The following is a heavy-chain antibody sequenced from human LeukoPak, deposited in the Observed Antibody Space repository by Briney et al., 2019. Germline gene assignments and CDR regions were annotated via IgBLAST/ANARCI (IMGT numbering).Heavy chain of an antibody. CDR3: AKVHGWGRQLGYYFDY. Sequence: GGSLRLSCEPHGFTFSNYGMHWVRQPPGKGLEWVAFISYGETEKQYADSVKGRFAISRDDSKNTLFLRMNSLRDEDTAIYYCAKVHGWGRQLGYYFDYWGQGTLVTVSS. CDR1: GFTFSNYG. J-gene: IGHJ4*02. CDR2: ISYGETEK. D-gene: IGHD2-15*01. V-gene: IGHV3-30*02.